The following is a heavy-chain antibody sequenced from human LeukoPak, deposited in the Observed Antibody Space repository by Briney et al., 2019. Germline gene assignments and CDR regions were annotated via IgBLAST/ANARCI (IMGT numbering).Heavy chain of an antibody. Sequence: PGGSLRLSCAASGFTFSTYVINWFRQAPPKGLEWVSTISVGAEYIFYADSVKGRFTISRDDSNTALYLQMHSLRAEDTALYYCASGPPFLKYFEYWGQGTLVTVPS. J-gene: IGHJ4*02. D-gene: IGHD3-3*01. CDR2: ISVGAEYI. CDR1: GFTFSTYV. CDR3: ASGPPFLKYFEY. V-gene: IGHV3-23*01.